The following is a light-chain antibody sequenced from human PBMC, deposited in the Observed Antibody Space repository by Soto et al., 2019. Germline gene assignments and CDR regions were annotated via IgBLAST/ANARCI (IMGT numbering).Light chain of an antibody. V-gene: IGKV3-15*01. Sequence: EIVMTQSPATLSVSLGERATLSCRASQSVSSNLAWYQQKPGQAPRLLIYGASTRATGIPARFSGSGSGTEFTLTISSLQIEDFALYYCQQSNNWPPLTFGGGTKVDI. CDR3: QQSNNWPPLT. CDR2: GAS. J-gene: IGKJ4*01. CDR1: QSVSSN.